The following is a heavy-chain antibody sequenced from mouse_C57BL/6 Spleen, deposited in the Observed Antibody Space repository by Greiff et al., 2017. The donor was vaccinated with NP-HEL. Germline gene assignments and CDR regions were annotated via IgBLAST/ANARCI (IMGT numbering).Heavy chain of an antibody. CDR1: GYTFTSYW. CDR2: IHPNSGST. Sequence: QVQLQQPGAELVKPGASVKLSCKASGYTFTSYWMHWVKQRPGQGLEWIGMIHPNSGSTNYNEKFKSKATLTVDKSSSTAYMQLSSLTSEDSAVYYCARSLTVYYFDYWGQGTTLTVSS. V-gene: IGHV1-64*01. J-gene: IGHJ2*01. CDR3: ARSLTVYYFDY. D-gene: IGHD4-1*01.